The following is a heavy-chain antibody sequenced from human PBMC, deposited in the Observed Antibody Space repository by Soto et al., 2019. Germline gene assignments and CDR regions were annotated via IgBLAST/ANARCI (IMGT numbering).Heavy chain of an antibody. CDR2: IYYDGNT. D-gene: IGHD6-6*01. V-gene: IGHV4-39*01. J-gene: IGHJ4*02. Sequence: SETLSLTCTVSGGSISSSSYYWGWIRQPPGKGLECIGSIYYDGNTYYNPSLKGRVIISVDMSKNQFSLKLSSVTAADTAVYYCARSSIAPRLFMYPFDYWGQGTLVTVSS. CDR1: GGSISSSSYY. CDR3: ARSSIAPRLFMYPFDY.